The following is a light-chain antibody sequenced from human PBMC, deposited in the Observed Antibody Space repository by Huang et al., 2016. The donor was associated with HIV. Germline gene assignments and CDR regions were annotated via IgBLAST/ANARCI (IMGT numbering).Light chain of an antibody. CDR2: DTS. V-gene: IGKV3-11*01. J-gene: IGKJ4*01. CDR1: QSVGNY. Sequence: IVLTQSPATLSWYPGERVTLSCRASQSVGNYIAWYQQHPGQSPRLLLYDTSNRATVTPVRFSGSGSGTDFLLTISNLESEDFALYYCQQRSSGVTFGGGTKVQVK. CDR3: QQRSSGVT.